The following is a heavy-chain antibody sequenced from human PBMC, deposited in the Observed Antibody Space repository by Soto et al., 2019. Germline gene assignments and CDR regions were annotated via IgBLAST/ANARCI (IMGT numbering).Heavy chain of an antibody. CDR1: GFTFSSYG. CDR3: ARDRGPDLGPMGY. CDR2: IWYDGSNK. Sequence: QVQLVESGGGVVQPGRSLRLSCAASGFTFSSYGMHWVRQAPGKGLGWVAIIWYDGSNKYYADSVKGRFTISRDNSKNTLYLKMNSLRAEDTAVYYWARDRGPDLGPMGYWGQGPLVTVSS. D-gene: IGHD1-26*01. V-gene: IGHV3-33*01. J-gene: IGHJ4*02.